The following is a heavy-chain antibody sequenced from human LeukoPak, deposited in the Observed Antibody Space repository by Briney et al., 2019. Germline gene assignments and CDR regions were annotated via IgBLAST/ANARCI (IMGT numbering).Heavy chain of an antibody. Sequence: GGSLRLSCAASGFTFSSYAMAWVRQAPGKGLQWVSDVSSSGGSTYYADSVKGRFTISRDNSKNTLYLQMNSLRAEDTAVYYCAKAPPYKKYFDYWGQGTLVTVSP. V-gene: IGHV3-23*01. CDR1: GFTFSSYA. D-gene: IGHD1-1*01. CDR2: VSSSGGST. CDR3: AKAPPYKKYFDY. J-gene: IGHJ4*02.